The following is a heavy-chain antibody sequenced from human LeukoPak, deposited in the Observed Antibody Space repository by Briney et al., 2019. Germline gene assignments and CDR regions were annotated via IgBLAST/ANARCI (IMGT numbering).Heavy chain of an antibody. CDR1: GLTFSSHA. Sequence: PGGSLRLSCAAAGLTFSSHAMHWVRQAPGKGLEWVAVTSYDGSNKYYADSVKGRFTISRDNSKNTLYLQMNSLRAEDTAVYYCARNDYGDYYFDYWGQGTLVTVSS. D-gene: IGHD4-17*01. CDR2: TSYDGSNK. V-gene: IGHV3-30*04. CDR3: ARNDYGDYYFDY. J-gene: IGHJ4*02.